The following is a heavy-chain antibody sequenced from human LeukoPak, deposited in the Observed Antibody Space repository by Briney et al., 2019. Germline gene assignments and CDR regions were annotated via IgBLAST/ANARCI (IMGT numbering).Heavy chain of an antibody. Sequence: PSETLSLTCTVSGGPISSYYWSWIRQPPGKGLEWIGYIYYSGSTNYNPSLKSRVTISVDTSKNQFSLKLSSVTAADTAVYYCASPLTIQQQLVHGLDAFDIWGQGTMVTVSS. CDR3: ASPLTIQQQLVHGLDAFDI. V-gene: IGHV4-59*01. CDR1: GGPISSYY. D-gene: IGHD6-13*01. J-gene: IGHJ3*02. CDR2: IYYSGST.